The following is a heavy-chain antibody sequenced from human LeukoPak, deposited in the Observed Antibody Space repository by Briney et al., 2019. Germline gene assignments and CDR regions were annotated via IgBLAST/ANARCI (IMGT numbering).Heavy chain of an antibody. CDR3: VRVDEGVVPAH. D-gene: IGHD2-15*01. Sequence: GGSLRLSCVASGFTFSDYWMHWVRQAPGKGLVWVSRINSDGSSPNYADSVKGRFTIFRDNAKNTVYLQMNSLRAEDTAVYYCVRVDEGVVPAHWGQGTLITVSS. CDR1: GFTFSDYW. J-gene: IGHJ1*01. CDR2: INSDGSSP. V-gene: IGHV3-74*01.